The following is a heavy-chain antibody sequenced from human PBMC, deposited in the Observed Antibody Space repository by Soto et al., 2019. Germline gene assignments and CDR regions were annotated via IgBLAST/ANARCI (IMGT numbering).Heavy chain of an antibody. J-gene: IGHJ5*01. CDR1: GGSIGNYY. CDR2: IYTSGTT. CDR3: ARQRTYSSAWFDY. Sequence: ETLSLTCTVSGGSIGNYYWTWIRQPAGKGLEWIGRIYTSGTTNYNPSLKSRVTMLIDPSRNQFSLRLSSVTAADTALYYCARQRTYSSAWFDYWGQGTLVTVSS. V-gene: IGHV4-4*07. D-gene: IGHD6-19*01.